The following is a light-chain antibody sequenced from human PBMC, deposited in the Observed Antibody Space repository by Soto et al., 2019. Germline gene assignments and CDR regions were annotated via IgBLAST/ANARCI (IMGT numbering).Light chain of an antibody. CDR3: QQYKIYSQT. CDR2: DAS. V-gene: IGKV1-8*01. Sequence: AIRMTQSPSSFSASAGDRVTITCRASQAIRSSLAWYQQKPEKAPKLLIYDASTLESGVPSRFSGSGYGTEFTLTISSLQPDDFATYYCQQYKIYSQTFGQGTKVDIK. CDR1: QAIRSS. J-gene: IGKJ1*01.